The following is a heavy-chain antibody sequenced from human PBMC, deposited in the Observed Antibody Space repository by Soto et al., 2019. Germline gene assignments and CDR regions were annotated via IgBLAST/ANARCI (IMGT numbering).Heavy chain of an antibody. CDR2: IRSKAYGGTT. CDR3: RIRVSL. V-gene: IGHV3-49*04. CDR1: GFTFGDYA. J-gene: IGHJ4*02. Sequence: PVGSLRLSCTASGFTFGDYAMSWVRQAPGKGLEWVGFIRSKAYGGTTEYAASVKGRFTISRDDSKSIAYLQMNSLKTEDTAVYYCRIRVSLWGQGTLVTVSS.